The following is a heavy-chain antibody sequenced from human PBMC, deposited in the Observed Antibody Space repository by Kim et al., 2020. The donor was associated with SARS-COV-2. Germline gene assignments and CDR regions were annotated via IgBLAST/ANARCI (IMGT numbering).Heavy chain of an antibody. CDR3: AREYGGLGTSYTHH. D-gene: IGHD3-10*01. CDR2: TYYNGST. V-gene: IGHV4-31*01. CDR1: GGSISRGYY. J-gene: IGHJ4*02. Sequence: SETLSLTCTVSGGSISRGYYWSWIRQNSGKGLEWIGSTYYNGSTFLNPSLRSQVTISVVTSKRHFSLRLTSVTASDAAVYYCAREYGGLGTSYTHHWGQGTLVTVPS.